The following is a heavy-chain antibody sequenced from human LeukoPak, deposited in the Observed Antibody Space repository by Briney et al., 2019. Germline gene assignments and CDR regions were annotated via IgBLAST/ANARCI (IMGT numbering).Heavy chain of an antibody. CDR3: AQDFPRPPDYYYALDV. CDR1: GFTFSMYG. J-gene: IGHJ6*02. V-gene: IGHV3-30*18. Sequence: GGSLRLSCAASGFTFSMYGIHWVRQAPGKGLEWVAVVSYDGSSEYYADSVKGRFTISRDNSKNTLSLQMNSLTTEDTAVYYCAQDFPRPPDYYYALDVWGQGTTVTVSS. CDR2: VSYDGSSE.